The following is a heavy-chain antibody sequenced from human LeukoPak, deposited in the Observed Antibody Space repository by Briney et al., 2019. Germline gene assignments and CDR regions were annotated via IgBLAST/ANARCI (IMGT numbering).Heavy chain of an antibody. V-gene: IGHV1-69*13. CDR2: IIPIFGTA. CDR3: ARGEGYYDFWSVTPL. D-gene: IGHD3-3*01. Sequence: GASVKVSCKASGATFSSYAISWVRQAHGQGLEWMGGIIPIFGTANYAQKFQGRVTITADESTSTAYMELSSLRSEDTAVYYCARGEGYYDFWSVTPLWGQGTLVTVSS. J-gene: IGHJ4*02. CDR1: GATFSSYA.